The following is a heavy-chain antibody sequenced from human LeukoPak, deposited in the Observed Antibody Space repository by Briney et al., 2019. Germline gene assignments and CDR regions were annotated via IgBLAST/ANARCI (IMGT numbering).Heavy chain of an antibody. D-gene: IGHD1-14*01. V-gene: IGHV4-39*01. J-gene: IGHJ5*02. CDR3: AGLRRPGWFDP. CDR1: GASISSSTDY. Sequence: PSETLSLTCTVSGASISSSTDYWGWIRQPPGKGLEWIANIYYSGSTYYNPSLKSRVTISVDTSKNQFSLKLSSVTAADTAVYYCAGLRRPGWFDPWGQGTLVTVSS. CDR2: IYYSGST.